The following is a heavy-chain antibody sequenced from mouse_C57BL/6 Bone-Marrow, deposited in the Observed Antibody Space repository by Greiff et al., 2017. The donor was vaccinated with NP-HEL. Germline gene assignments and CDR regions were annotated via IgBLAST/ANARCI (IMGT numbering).Heavy chain of an antibody. Sequence: EVKLMESGGGLVQSGRSLRLSCATSGFTFSDFYMEWVRQAPGKGLEWIAASRNKANDYTTEYSASVKGRFIVSRDTSQSILYLQMNALRAEDTAIYYCARGAWNAMDYWGQGTSVTVSS. V-gene: IGHV7-1*01. J-gene: IGHJ4*01. CDR3: ARGAWNAMDY. CDR2: SRNKANDYTT. CDR1: GFTFSDFY.